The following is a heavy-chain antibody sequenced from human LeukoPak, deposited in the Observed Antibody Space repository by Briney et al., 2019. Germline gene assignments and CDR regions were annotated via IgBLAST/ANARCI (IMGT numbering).Heavy chain of an antibody. J-gene: IGHJ4*02. Sequence: GGSLRLSCAASGFTFSNYWMSWVRQAPGKGLEWVANIKQDGSEKYYVDSVKGRFTISRDNAKTSLYLQMNSLRAEDTAVYYCARDLSGVAGYTYGRGIDYWGQGTLVTVSS. V-gene: IGHV3-7*01. D-gene: IGHD5-18*01. CDR2: IKQDGSEK. CDR1: GFTFSNYW. CDR3: ARDLSGVAGYTYGRGIDY.